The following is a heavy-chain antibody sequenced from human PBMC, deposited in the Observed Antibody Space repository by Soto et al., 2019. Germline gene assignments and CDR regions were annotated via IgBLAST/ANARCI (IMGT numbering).Heavy chain of an antibody. CDR3: ARDVDRSNAFDI. CDR1: GYTFTDYY. CDR2: VNPNSGGT. D-gene: IGHD5-12*01. V-gene: IGHV1-2*04. J-gene: IGHJ3*02. Sequence: ASVKVSCKASGYTFTDYYIHWVRQAPGQGLEWMGWVNPNSGGTNYAQKFQGWVTMTRDTSISTVYMELSSLRSEDTALYYCARDVDRSNAFDIWGQGTMVTVSS.